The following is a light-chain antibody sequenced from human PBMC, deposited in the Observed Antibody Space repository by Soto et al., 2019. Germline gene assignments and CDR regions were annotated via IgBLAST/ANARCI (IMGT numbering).Light chain of an antibody. J-gene: IGLJ1*01. Sequence: QSVLIQPPSASGTPGQRVTVSCSGGSSNIGSYTVNWYQQLPGAAPKLLIYSNSQRPLGVPDRFSASKSGTSASLAISGLQSEDEAEYYCAAWDDSLNGYVFGHGTKLTVL. CDR3: AAWDDSLNGYV. CDR1: SSNIGSYT. CDR2: SNS. V-gene: IGLV1-44*01.